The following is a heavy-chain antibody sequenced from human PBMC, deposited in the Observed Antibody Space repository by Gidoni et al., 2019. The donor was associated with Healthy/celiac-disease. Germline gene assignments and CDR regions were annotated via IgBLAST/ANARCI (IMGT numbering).Heavy chain of an antibody. CDR1: GGSISSGSYY. V-gene: IGHV4-61*02. J-gene: IGHJ5*02. D-gene: IGHD2-2*02. CDR2: IYTSGST. Sequence: QVQLQESGPGLVKPSQTLSLPCTASGGSISSGSYYWSWIRQPAGKGLEWIGRIYTSGSTNYNPSLKSRVTISVDTSKNQFSLKLSSVTAADTAVYYCARAAAPIGWFDPWGQGTLVTVSS. CDR3: ARAAAPIGWFDP.